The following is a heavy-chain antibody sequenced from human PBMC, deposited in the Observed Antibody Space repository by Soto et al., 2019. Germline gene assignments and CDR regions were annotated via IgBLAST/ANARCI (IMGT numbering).Heavy chain of an antibody. CDR2: IYYSGST. J-gene: IGHJ4*02. D-gene: IGHD3-10*01. V-gene: IGHV4-59*01. CDR3: AREAKDYGCDY. Sequence: KASETLSLTCTVSGGSISSYYWSWIRQPPGKGLEWIGYIYYSGSTNYNPSLKSRVTISVDTSKNQFSLKLSSVTAADTAVYYCAREAKDYGCDYWGQGTLVTVSS. CDR1: GGSISSYY.